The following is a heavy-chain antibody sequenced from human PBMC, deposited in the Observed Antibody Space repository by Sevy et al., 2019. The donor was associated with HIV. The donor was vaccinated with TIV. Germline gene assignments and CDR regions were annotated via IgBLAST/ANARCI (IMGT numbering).Heavy chain of an antibody. V-gene: IGHV3-21*01. CDR3: ARDAARSNYYDSSGYPNAFDI. J-gene: IGHJ3*02. Sequence: GGSLRLSCAASGFTFSSYSMNWVRQAPGKGLEWVSSISSSSSYIYYEDSVKGRFTISRDNAKNSLYLQMNSLRAEDTAVYYCARDAARSNYYDSSGYPNAFDIWGQGTMVTVSS. CDR1: GFTFSSYS. CDR2: ISSSSSYI. D-gene: IGHD3-22*01.